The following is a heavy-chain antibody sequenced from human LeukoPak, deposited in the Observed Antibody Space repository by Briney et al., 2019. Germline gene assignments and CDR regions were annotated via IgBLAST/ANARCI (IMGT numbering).Heavy chain of an antibody. CDR1: GFSLSSSRVG. J-gene: IGHJ4*02. V-gene: IGHV2-5*02. D-gene: IGHD7-27*01. CDR2: IYWDDEK. Sequence: SGPTLVNPTQTLTLTCTLSGFSLSSSRVGMSWIRQPPGKALEWLGIIYWDDEKRSSPSLKSRLTVTKDTSKNQVVLTMTNMDLVDTATYYCARPKLGPYYFDYWGQGTLVTVSS. CDR3: ARPKLGPYYFDY.